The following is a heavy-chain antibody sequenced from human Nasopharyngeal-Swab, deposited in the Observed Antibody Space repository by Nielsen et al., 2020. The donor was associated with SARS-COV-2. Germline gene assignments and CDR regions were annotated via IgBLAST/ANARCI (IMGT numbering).Heavy chain of an antibody. Sequence: GESLKISCAASGFTFGNYWMSWVRQAPGKRLEWVANIKEDGSEKDYVDSVKGRFTISRDNIKNSLYLQMNSLRVEDTAVYFCARLPRNNWRLDSWGQGILVTVS. CDR3: ARLPRNNWRLDS. J-gene: IGHJ4*02. V-gene: IGHV3-7*03. CDR1: GFTFGNYW. CDR2: IKEDGSEK. D-gene: IGHD1-20*01.